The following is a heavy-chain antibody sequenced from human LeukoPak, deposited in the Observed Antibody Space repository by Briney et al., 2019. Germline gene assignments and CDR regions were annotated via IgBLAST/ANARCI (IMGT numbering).Heavy chain of an antibody. Sequence: GGSLRLSCAASGFTFSSYSMNWVRQAPGKGLEWVSSISSSSSYIYYADSVKGRFTISRDNAKNSLYLQMNSLRAEDTAVYYWARDVMVQGVFIIFQHGARGPLATVPS. D-gene: IGHD3-10*01. CDR1: GFTFSSYS. V-gene: IGHV3-21*01. CDR2: ISSSSSYI. J-gene: IGHJ1*01. CDR3: ARDVMVQGVFIIFQH.